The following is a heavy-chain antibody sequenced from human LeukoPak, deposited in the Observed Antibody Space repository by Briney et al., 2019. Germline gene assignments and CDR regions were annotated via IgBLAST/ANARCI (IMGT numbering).Heavy chain of an antibody. D-gene: IGHD3-22*01. V-gene: IGHV3-30*02. CDR3: AKDFSVYYYDSRVLDY. Sequence: GGSLRLSCAASGFTFSNYWMHWVRQAPGKGLEWVAFTRYDGSKKYYADSVKGRFTIARDNSKNTLYLQMNSLRAEDTAVYYCAKDFSVYYYDSRVLDYWGQGTLVTVSS. CDR1: GFTFSNYW. CDR2: TRYDGSKK. J-gene: IGHJ4*02.